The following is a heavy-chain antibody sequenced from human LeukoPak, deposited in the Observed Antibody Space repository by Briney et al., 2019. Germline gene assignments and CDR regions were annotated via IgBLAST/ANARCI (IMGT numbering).Heavy chain of an antibody. V-gene: IGHV4-59*01. Sequence: PSETLSLTCTVPGGSISSYYWSWIRQPPGRGLEWIGYIYYSGSTNYNPSLKSRVTISVDTSKNQFSLKLSPVTAADTAVYYCARGLGTISPFDYWGQGTLVTVSS. J-gene: IGHJ4*02. CDR1: GGSISSYY. D-gene: IGHD1-1*01. CDR2: IYYSGST. CDR3: ARGLGTISPFDY.